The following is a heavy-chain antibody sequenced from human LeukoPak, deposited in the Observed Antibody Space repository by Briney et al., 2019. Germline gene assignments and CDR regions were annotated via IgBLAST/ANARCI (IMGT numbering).Heavy chain of an antibody. Sequence: ASVKVSCKASGYTFTSYAMHWVRQAPGQRLEWMGWINAGNGNTKYSQKFQGRVTITRDTSASTAYMELSSPRSEDTAVYYCARDGDYDFWSGYPQGHSWFDPWGQGTLVTVSS. D-gene: IGHD3-3*01. J-gene: IGHJ5*02. CDR3: ARDGDYDFWSGYPQGHSWFDP. CDR2: INAGNGNT. V-gene: IGHV1-3*01. CDR1: GYTFTSYA.